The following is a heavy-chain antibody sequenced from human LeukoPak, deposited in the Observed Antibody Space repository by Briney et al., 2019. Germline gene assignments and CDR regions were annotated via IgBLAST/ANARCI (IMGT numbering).Heavy chain of an antibody. Sequence: SETLSLTCTVSRGSISGYSWSWIRQSPGGGLDWIGYIYYSGDTAYNPSLRSRVTFSVDTSKNQFSLQLRSVTTADTAVYYCVRGPYGASISKWFDPWGQGTQVIVSP. CDR1: RGSISGYS. CDR3: VRGPYGASISKWFDP. J-gene: IGHJ5*02. V-gene: IGHV4-59*01. CDR2: IYYSGDT. D-gene: IGHD4/OR15-4a*01.